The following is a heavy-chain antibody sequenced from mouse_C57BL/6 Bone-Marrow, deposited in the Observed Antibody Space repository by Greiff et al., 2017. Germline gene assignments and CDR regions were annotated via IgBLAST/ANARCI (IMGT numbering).Heavy chain of an antibody. Sequence: EVPLQQSGAELVRPGASVKLSCTASGFNIKDDYMHWVKQRPEQGLEWIGWIDPENGYTEYASKFQGKATITADTYSNTAYLQLSSLTSEDTAVYYCGYGNAMDYWGQGTSVTGSS. J-gene: IGHJ4*01. CDR2: IDPENGYT. V-gene: IGHV14-4*01. CDR3: GYGNAMDY. D-gene: IGHD1-1*01. CDR1: GFNIKDDY.